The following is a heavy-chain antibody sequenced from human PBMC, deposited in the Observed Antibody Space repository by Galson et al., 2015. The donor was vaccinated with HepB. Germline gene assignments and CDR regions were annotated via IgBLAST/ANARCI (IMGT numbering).Heavy chain of an antibody. D-gene: IGHD3-22*01. CDR2: IRSKANSYAT. Sequence: SLRLSCAASGFTFSSYGMHWVRQASGKGLEWVGRIRSKANSYATAYAASVKGRFTISRDDSKNTAYLQMNSLKTEDTAVYYCTSLPDYYDSSGANMGYWGQGTLVTVSS. J-gene: IGHJ4*02. CDR1: GFTFSSYG. CDR3: TSLPDYYDSSGANMGY. V-gene: IGHV3-73*01.